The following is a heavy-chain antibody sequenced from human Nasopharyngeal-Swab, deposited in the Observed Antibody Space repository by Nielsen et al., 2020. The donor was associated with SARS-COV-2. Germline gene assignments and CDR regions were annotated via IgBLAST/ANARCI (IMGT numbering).Heavy chain of an antibody. CDR2: IYHSGSP. D-gene: IGHD1-20*01. J-gene: IGHJ4*02. CDR3: ARVSVMYNWKGVVDY. Sequence: WIRQPPGKGLEWIGSIYHSGSPYYNPSLKSRVTISVDTSKNQFSLKLSSVTAADTAVYYCARVSVMYNWKGVVDYWGQGTLVTVSS. V-gene: IGHV4-38-2*02.